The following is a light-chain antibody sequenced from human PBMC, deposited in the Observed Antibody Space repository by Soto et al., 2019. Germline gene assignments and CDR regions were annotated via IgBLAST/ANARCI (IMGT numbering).Light chain of an antibody. Sequence: EIEMMQSPATLSLAPGERVSLSCRAREGVSTNFAWYQQPAGQAPRLLIYGASTRATGIPARFSGSGSGTEFILTISRLQSDDFAVYYCQQYSIWRTFGQGTKVDIK. J-gene: IGKJ1*01. CDR1: EGVSTN. CDR2: GAS. CDR3: QQYSIWRT. V-gene: IGKV3-15*01.